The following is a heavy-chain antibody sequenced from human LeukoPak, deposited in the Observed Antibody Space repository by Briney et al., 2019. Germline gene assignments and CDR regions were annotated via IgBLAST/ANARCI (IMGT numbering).Heavy chain of an antibody. CDR1: GGSISSSSYY. D-gene: IGHD2-2*01. CDR2: IYYSGST. J-gene: IGHJ4*02. CDR3: ARNGWSSTN. Sequence: SETLSLTCTVSGGSISSSSYYWGWIRQPPGKGLEWIGSIYYSGSTYYNPSLKSRVTISVDTSKNQFSLKLSSVTAADTAVYYCARNGWSSTNWGQGTLVTVSS. V-gene: IGHV4-39*07.